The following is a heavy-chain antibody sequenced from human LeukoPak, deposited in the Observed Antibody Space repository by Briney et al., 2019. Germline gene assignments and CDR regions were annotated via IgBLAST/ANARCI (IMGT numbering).Heavy chain of an antibody. D-gene: IGHD3-10*01. CDR1: GFTFSSYA. CDR3: AKGGTMVRGGHDY. CDR2: ISGSGGST. J-gene: IGHJ4*02. Sequence: GGSLRLSCAASGFTFSSYAMSWVRQAPGKGLEWVSAISGSGGSTYYADSVKGRFTISRDNSKNTLYLQMTRPRAEHTAVYYCAKGGTMVRGGHDYWGQGTLVTVSS. V-gene: IGHV3-23*01.